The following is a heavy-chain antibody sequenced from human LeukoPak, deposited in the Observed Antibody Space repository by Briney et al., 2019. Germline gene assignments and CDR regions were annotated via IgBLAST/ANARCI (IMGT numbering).Heavy chain of an antibody. D-gene: IGHD3-22*01. CDR2: IYHSGST. CDR1: GGSVSSGSYY. V-gene: IGHV4-61*01. Sequence: SETLSLTCTVSGGSVSSGSYYWSWIRQPPGKGLEWIGYIYHSGSTNYNPSLKSRVTISVDTSKNQFSLKLSSVTAADTAVYYCARGGLITTIDYWGQGTLVTVSS. J-gene: IGHJ4*02. CDR3: ARGGLITTIDY.